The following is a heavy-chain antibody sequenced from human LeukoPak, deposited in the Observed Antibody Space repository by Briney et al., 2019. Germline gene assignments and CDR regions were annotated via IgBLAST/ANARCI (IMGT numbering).Heavy chain of an antibody. CDR2: IGGSGGSS. J-gene: IGHJ6*03. Sequence: PGGSLRLSSAASVFTFSRYAMSLVRQAPGKGLEWVSDIGGSGGSSYYADSLTGRFTISRDNTKNTLYVHMNSLRAEATAIYYCAKRKRWLQFGYYMDVWGKGTTVTVSS. CDR3: AKRKRWLQFGYYMDV. V-gene: IGHV3-23*01. CDR1: VFTFSRYA. D-gene: IGHD5-24*01.